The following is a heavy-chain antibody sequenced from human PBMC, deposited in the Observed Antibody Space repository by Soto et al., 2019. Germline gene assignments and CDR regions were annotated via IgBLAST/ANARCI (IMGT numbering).Heavy chain of an antibody. J-gene: IGHJ4*02. CDR3: ARGVTAGVDY. CDR1: GYSFTGLD. CDR2: MEPSSGRT. Sequence: QVQLVQSGAEARVPVASVKVSCKASGYSFTGLDINWVRQTTGQGLEWMGWMEPSSGRTGYAQKFPGRVTMTRDTSINTAYMELSSLTSDDTAFYYCARGVTAGVDYWGQGTLVTVSS. D-gene: IGHD1-26*01. V-gene: IGHV1-8*01.